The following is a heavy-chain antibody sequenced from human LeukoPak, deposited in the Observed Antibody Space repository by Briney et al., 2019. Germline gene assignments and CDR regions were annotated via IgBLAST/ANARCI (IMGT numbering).Heavy chain of an antibody. V-gene: IGHV4-39*07. CDR2: IYYSGST. D-gene: IGHD1-26*01. CDR1: GASISSSTDY. CDR3: ARLRSTYWYFDL. J-gene: IGHJ2*01. Sequence: SETLSLTCTVSGASISSSTDYWGWIRQPPGKGLEWIANIYYSGSTYYNPSLKSRVTMSVDTSKNQFSLNLSSVTAADTAVYFCARLRSTYWYFDLWGRGTLVTVSS.